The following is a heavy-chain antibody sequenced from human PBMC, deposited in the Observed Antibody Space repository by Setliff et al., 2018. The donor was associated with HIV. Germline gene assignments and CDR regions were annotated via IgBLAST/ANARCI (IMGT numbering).Heavy chain of an antibody. D-gene: IGHD2-15*01. Sequence: GASVKVSCKASGYTFTDYYIHWVRQAPGQGLEWMGRVIPNGGATIYAQKFQGRITMTSDTSISTAYVELSRLRSDDTAVYYCAREGLQGSFEYYYYYMEVWGKGTTVTVSS. J-gene: IGHJ6*03. V-gene: IGHV1-2*06. CDR3: AREGLQGSFEYYYYYMEV. CDR1: GYTFTDYY. CDR2: VIPNGGAT.